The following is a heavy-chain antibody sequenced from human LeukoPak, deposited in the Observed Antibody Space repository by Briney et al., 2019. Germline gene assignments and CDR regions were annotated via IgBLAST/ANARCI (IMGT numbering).Heavy chain of an antibody. V-gene: IGHV3-7*01. D-gene: IGHD3-16*01. J-gene: IGHJ5*02. CDR1: GFTFSTYW. CDR3: ARVISYGWFDP. CDR2: IKQDGSEK. Sequence: GGSLRLSCAASGFTFSTYWMSWARQAPGKGLEWVANIKQDGSEKYYVDSAKGRFTISRDNAKNSPYLQMNSLRAEDTAVYYCARVISYGWFDPWGQGTLVTVSA.